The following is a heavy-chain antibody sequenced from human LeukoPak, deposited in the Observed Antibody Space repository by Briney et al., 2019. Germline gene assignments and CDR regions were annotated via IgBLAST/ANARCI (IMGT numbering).Heavy chain of an antibody. CDR1: GFTFSSYA. Sequence: GGSLRLSCAASGFTFSSYAMSWVRQAPGKGLEWVSAISGSGGSTYYADSVKGRFTISRDNSKNTLYLQMNSLRAEDTAVYYCAKEANYDFWSDSVFDYWGQGTLVTVSS. J-gene: IGHJ4*02. D-gene: IGHD3-3*01. CDR2: ISGSGGST. V-gene: IGHV3-23*01. CDR3: AKEANYDFWSDSVFDY.